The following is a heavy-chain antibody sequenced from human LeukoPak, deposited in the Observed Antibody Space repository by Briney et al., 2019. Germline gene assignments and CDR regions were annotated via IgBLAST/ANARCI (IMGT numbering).Heavy chain of an antibody. J-gene: IGHJ5*02. Sequence: ASVKVSCKASGYTFTSCDINWVRQVTGQGLEWMGWLNPNSGNTGYAQKFQGRVTITRNTSINTAYMELSSLRSEDTAVYYCARDGSNTYYDILTGFSRWFDPWGQGTLVTVSS. CDR2: LNPNSGNT. D-gene: IGHD3-9*01. CDR3: ARDGSNTYYDILTGFSRWFDP. CDR1: GYTFTSCD. V-gene: IGHV1-8*03.